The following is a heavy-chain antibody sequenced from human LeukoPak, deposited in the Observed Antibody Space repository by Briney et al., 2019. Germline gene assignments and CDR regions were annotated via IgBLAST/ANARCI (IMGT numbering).Heavy chain of an antibody. D-gene: IGHD1-26*01. V-gene: IGHV3-64*02. CDR1: GFSFRNYA. CDR2: INTDGRIT. CDR3: TRDGGSFCDFDY. J-gene: IGHJ4*02. Sequence: GGSLRLSCVASGFSFRNYAIHWVRQAPGKGLEYVSVINTDGRITYYADSVKGRFTISRGNSKNTVYLQMGSLRGEDMAVYYCTRDGGSFCDFDYWGQGALVTVSS.